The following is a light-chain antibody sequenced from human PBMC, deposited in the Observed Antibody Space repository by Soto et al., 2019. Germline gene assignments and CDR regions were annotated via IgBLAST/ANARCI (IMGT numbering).Light chain of an antibody. V-gene: IGLV2-14*01. CDR2: EVH. CDR1: SSDIGGYNY. Sequence: QSALTQPASVSGSPGQSITISCTGTSSDIGGYNYVSWYQQHPDKAPKLMIYEVHNRPSGVSDRFSGSKSGNTASLTISGLQAEDEADYYCSSYTTTTTIIFGGGTKLTVL. CDR3: SSYTTTTTII. J-gene: IGLJ2*01.